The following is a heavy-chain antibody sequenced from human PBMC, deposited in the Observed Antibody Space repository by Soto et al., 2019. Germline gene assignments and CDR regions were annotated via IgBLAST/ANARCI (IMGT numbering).Heavy chain of an antibody. CDR3: ARDRSNSPDYFDY. J-gene: IGHJ4*02. V-gene: IGHV4-30-4*01. CDR2: IYYRGST. CDR1: CGSITIDDYY. D-gene: IGHD1-1*01. Sequence: TLSLTCTVSCGSITIDDYYCSWIRQPPGKGLEWTGYIYYRGSTSHNPSLQSRLTISIDTSKNQFSLELTSVTAADTAVYYCARDRSNSPDYFDYWGQGILVTVSS.